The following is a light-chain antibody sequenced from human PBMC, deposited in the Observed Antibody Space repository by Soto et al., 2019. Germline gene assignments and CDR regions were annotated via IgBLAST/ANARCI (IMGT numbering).Light chain of an antibody. CDR1: QTVKNY. V-gene: IGKV1-39*01. Sequence: DIQVTQSPSSLSASVGDRITFTCRTSQTVKNYVNWYQQKPGKAPQLLISGASNLQSGVSSRFSGSGTVTDFTLTISSLQPEDFATYYCQQSYSSPVNFGGGTKVE. J-gene: IGKJ4*01. CDR2: GAS. CDR3: QQSYSSPVN.